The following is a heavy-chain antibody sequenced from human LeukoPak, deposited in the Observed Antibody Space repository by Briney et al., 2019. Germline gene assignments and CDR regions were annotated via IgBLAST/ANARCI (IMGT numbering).Heavy chain of an antibody. CDR2: MSYDGKNK. Sequence: GGSLRLSCVASGFTFSTYAMHWVRQAPGKGLEWVAVMSYDGKNKYYADSVKGRFTISRDNSKNTLYLQVNSLRAEDTAVYYCARGTIPQNWYYDYWGQGTLVTVSS. CDR3: ARGTIPQNWYYDY. D-gene: IGHD2-2*02. CDR1: GFTFSTYA. J-gene: IGHJ4*02. V-gene: IGHV3-30*04.